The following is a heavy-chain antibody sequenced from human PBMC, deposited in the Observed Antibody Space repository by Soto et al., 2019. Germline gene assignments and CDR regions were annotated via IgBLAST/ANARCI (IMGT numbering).Heavy chain of an antibody. CDR1: GFSFSSYG. V-gene: IGHV3-30*03. Sequence: ESGGGVVQPGRSLRLSCAASGFSFSSYGMEWVARISYAGNDNYYADSVKGRFTISRDNSKKTLYLQMTSLRADDTAVYYCARDRQQWLEPAGGALPFWGQGTMVIVSS. CDR2: ISYAGNDN. D-gene: IGHD6-19*01. J-gene: IGHJ3*01. CDR3: ARDRQQWLEPAGGALPF.